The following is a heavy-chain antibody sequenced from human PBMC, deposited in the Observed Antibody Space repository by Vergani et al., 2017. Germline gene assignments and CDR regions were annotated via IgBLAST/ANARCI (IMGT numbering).Heavy chain of an antibody. CDR2: INWNSDSI. CDR3: ARGPYDYVWGSYRRPNYFDY. V-gene: IGHV3-9*01. D-gene: IGHD3-16*02. J-gene: IGHJ4*02. Sequence: EVQLVESGGGLVQPGRSLRLSCAASGFTFDDYAMHWVRQAPGKGLEWVSGINWNSDSIAYADSVKGRFTISRDNAKNSLYLQMNSLRAEDTALYYCARGPYDYVWGSYRRPNYFDYWGQGTLVTVSS. CDR1: GFTFDDYA.